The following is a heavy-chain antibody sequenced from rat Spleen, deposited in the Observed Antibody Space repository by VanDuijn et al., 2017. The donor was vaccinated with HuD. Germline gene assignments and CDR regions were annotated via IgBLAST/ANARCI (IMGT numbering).Heavy chain of an antibody. CDR3: TREETLYWYFDF. CDR2: ISYEGSST. Sequence: EVQLVESDGGLVQPGRSLKLSCVASGFTFNNYWMTWIRQAPGKGLEWVASISYEGSSTYYGDSVKGRFTVSRDNAKSILYLQMNSLRSEDTATYYCTREETLYWYFDFWGPGTMVTVSS. J-gene: IGHJ1*01. V-gene: IGHV5-31*01. D-gene: IGHD3-4*01. CDR1: GFTFNNYW.